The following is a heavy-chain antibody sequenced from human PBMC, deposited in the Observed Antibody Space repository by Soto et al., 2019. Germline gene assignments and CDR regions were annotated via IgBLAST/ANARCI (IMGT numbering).Heavy chain of an antibody. CDR2: INAGNGNT. CDR3: ARDGAVAGGINFDY. V-gene: IGHV1-3*01. Sequence: QVQLVQSGAEVKKPGSSVKVSCKASGGTFSSYAIHWVRQAPGQSLEWMGWINAGNGNTKYSQKFQGRVTITRDTSANTAYMELSSLRSEDTAVYYCARDGAVAGGINFDYWGQGTLVTVSS. CDR1: GGTFSSYA. J-gene: IGHJ4*02. D-gene: IGHD6-19*01.